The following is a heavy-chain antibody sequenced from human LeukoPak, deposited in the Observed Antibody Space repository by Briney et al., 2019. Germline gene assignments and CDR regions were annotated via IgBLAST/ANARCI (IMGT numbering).Heavy chain of an antibody. J-gene: IGHJ4*02. V-gene: IGHV3-73*01. Sequence: GGSLKLSCAASGFTFSGSGIHWVRQASGKGLEWVGHIRTRGNNYEKAYAASVKGRFTISRDDSKNTADLQMNSLKTEDKAVYYCTRQGPNINDDFDFWGQGTLVTVSS. CDR2: IRTRGNNYEK. D-gene: IGHD2-8*01. CDR1: GFTFSGSG. CDR3: TRQGPNINDDFDF.